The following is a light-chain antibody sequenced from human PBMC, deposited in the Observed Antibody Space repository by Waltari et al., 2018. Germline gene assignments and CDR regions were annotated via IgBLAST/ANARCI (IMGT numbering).Light chain of an antibody. J-gene: IGLJ3*02. CDR3: AAWDDSLNGFWV. CDR2: SNN. Sequence: QSVLTQPPSASGTPGQRVTISCSGSSSNIGSNTVNWYQQPPGTAPKLLSYSNNQLPSGVPDRCSGSKSGTSASLAISGLQSEDEADYYCAAWDDSLNGFWVFGGGTKLTVL. V-gene: IGLV1-44*01. CDR1: SSNIGSNT.